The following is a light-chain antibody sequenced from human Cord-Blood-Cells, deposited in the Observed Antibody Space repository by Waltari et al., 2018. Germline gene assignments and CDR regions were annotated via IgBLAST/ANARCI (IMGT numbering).Light chain of an antibody. Sequence: EIVLTQSPATLSSSPGERATLSSRASQSVSSYLAWYQQKPGQAPRLLIYDASNRATGIPARFSGSGSGTDFTLTISSLEPEDFAVYYCQQRSNWPPTFGQGTKVEIK. V-gene: IGKV3-11*01. CDR1: QSVSSY. CDR3: QQRSNWPPT. J-gene: IGKJ1*01. CDR2: DAS.